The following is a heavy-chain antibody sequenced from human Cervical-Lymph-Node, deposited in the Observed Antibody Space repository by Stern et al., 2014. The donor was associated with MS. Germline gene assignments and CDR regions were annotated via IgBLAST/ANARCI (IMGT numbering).Heavy chain of an antibody. J-gene: IGHJ5*02. D-gene: IGHD5-24*01. Sequence: VQLVQSGGEVKKPGASVKVSCKASGYTFTSSGISWVRQAPGQGLEGMGWISAYNADTNYAQKLQGRVTMTTDTSTSTAYMDLRSLRSDDTAVYYCVGGRGDGWFDPWGQGTLVTVSS. V-gene: IGHV1-18*01. CDR2: ISAYNADT. CDR1: GYTFTSSG. CDR3: VGGRGDGWFDP.